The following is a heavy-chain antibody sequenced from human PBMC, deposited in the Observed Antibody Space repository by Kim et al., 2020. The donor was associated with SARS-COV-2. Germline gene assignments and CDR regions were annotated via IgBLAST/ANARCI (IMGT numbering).Heavy chain of an antibody. V-gene: IGHV3-11*05. D-gene: IGHD6-19*01. CDR2: ISNSGRDT. J-gene: IGHJ4*02. Sequence: GGSLRLSCAASGFTFSDYYMSWIRQAPGKGLEWVSYISNSGRDTNYADSVKGRFTISRDNAKNSLYLQMNSLRAEDTAVYYCARDGGGWYGRPGSEGCWGQGILVTVSS. CDR1: GFTFSDYY. CDR3: ARDGGGWYGRPGSEGC.